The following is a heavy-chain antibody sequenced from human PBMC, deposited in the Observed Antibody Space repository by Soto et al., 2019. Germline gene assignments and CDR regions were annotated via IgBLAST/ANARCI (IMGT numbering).Heavy chain of an antibody. D-gene: IGHD3-10*01. J-gene: IGHJ5*02. CDR2: ISGSGGST. Sequence: GGSLRLSCAASGFTFSSYAMSWVRQAPGKGLEWVSTISGSGGSTYYADSVKGRFTISRDNSKNTLHLQMKSLRAEDTAVYYCAKEERDYYGSASYGSWGQGTLVTVSS. CDR3: AKEERDYYGSASYGS. V-gene: IGHV3-23*01. CDR1: GFTFSSYA.